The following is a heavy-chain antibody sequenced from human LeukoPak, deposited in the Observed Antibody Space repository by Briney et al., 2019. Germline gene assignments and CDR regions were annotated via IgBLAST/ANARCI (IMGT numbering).Heavy chain of an antibody. D-gene: IGHD3-22*01. J-gene: IGHJ4*02. CDR1: GYTFTSYD. CDR2: MNPNSGNT. CDR3: ASSESYYYDSSGYVL. Sequence: ASVKVSCKASGYTFTSYDINWVRQATGQGLEWMGWMNPNSGNTGYAQKLQGRVTMTTDTSTSTAYMELRSLRSDDTAVYYCASSESYYYDSSGYVLWGQGTLVTVSS. V-gene: IGHV1-8*01.